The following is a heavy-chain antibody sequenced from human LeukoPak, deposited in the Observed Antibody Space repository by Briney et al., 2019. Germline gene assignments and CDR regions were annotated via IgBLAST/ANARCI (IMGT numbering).Heavy chain of an antibody. Sequence: GASVKVSFKASGYTFTSYDINWVRQATGQGLEWMGWMNPNSGNTGYAQKFQGRVTITRNTSISTAYMELSSLRSEDTAVYYCAKDRLGAMMYFDFWGQGTLVTVSS. CDR3: AKDRLGAMMYFDF. CDR2: MNPNSGNT. CDR1: GYTFTSYD. V-gene: IGHV1-8*03. J-gene: IGHJ4*02. D-gene: IGHD1-26*01.